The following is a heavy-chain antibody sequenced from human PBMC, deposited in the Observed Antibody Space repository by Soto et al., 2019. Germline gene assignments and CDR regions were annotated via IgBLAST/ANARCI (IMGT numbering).Heavy chain of an antibody. V-gene: IGHV3-30*18. CDR2: ISYDGSNK. Sequence: PGGSLRLSCAASGFTFSSYGMHWVRQAPGKGLEWVAVISYDGSNKYYADSVKGRFTISRDNSKNTLYLQMNSLRAEDTAVYYCAKNLEGWYDWFDPWGQGTLVTVS. CDR3: AKNLEGWYDWFDP. J-gene: IGHJ5*02. D-gene: IGHD6-19*01. CDR1: GFTFSSYG.